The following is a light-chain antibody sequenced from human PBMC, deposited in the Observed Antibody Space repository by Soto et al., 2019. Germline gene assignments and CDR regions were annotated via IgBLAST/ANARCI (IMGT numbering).Light chain of an antibody. J-gene: IGKJ5*01. CDR3: QQYGSSPRT. CDR2: DAS. Sequence: EIVLTHCPATLPFSPGERATLSCMASQSVNSYLAWYQHKPGQSPRLLIYDASIRATGIPARFSGSGSGTDFTLTISSLEPEDFAVYYCQQYGSSPRTFGQGTRLEIK. CDR1: QSVNSY. V-gene: IGKV3-11*01.